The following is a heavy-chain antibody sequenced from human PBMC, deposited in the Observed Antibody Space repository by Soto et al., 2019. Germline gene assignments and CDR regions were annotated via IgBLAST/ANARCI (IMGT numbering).Heavy chain of an antibody. Sequence: GGSLRLSCTASGFTFGDYAMSWFRQAPGKGLEWVGFIRSKAYGGTTEYAASVKGRFTISRDDSKSIAYLQMNSLKTEDTAVYYCAKAPQYYDFWSGYYPTIDYWGQGTLVTVSS. CDR3: AKAPQYYDFWSGYYPTIDY. D-gene: IGHD3-3*01. CDR2: IRSKAYGGTT. J-gene: IGHJ4*02. V-gene: IGHV3-49*03. CDR1: GFTFGDYA.